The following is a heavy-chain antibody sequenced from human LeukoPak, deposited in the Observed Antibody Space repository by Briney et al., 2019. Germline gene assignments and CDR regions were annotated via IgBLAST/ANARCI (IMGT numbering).Heavy chain of an antibody. CDR3: ARRVSSGWYYFDY. CDR2: IYYSGST. D-gene: IGHD6-19*01. V-gene: IGHV4-59*08. J-gene: IGHJ4*02. Sequence: SETLSLTCTVSGGSISSYYWSWIRQPPGKGLEWIGYIYYSGSTNYNPSLKSRVTISVDTSKNQFSLTLSSVTAADTAVYYCARRVSSGWYYFDYWGQGTLVTVSS. CDR1: GGSISSYY.